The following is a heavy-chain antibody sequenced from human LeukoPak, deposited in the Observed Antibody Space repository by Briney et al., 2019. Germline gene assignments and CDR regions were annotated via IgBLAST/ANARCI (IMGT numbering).Heavy chain of an antibody. V-gene: IGHV3-30*02. CDR1: GFTFSSYG. CDR2: IRYDGSKK. CDR3: ARDDYASGSYNY. J-gene: IGHJ4*02. Sequence: GGSLRLSCAASGFTFSSYGMSWVRQAPGKGLEWVAFIRYDGSKKYYADSVKGRFTISRDNSKNTLYLQMNSLRAEDTAVYYCARDDYASGSYNYWGQGTLVTVSS. D-gene: IGHD3-10*01.